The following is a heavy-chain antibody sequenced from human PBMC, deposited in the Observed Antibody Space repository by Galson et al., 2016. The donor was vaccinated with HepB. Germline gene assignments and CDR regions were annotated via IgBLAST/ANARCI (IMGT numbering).Heavy chain of an antibody. J-gene: IGHJ4*02. Sequence: SLRLSCAASGFTVTRSYMTWVRQAPGKGLEWVSVIYTSGATYYADSVKGRLIMSRNNAKNTVDLQMSSLRTEDTAVYYCARGLVGSTTAFDYWGQGILVTVSS. V-gene: IGHV3-53*04. CDR1: GFTVTRSY. CDR3: ARGLVGSTTAFDY. D-gene: IGHD2/OR15-2a*01. CDR2: IYTSGAT.